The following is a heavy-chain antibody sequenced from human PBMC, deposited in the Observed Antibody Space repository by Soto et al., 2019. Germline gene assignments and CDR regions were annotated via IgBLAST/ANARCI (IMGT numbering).Heavy chain of an antibody. Sequence: SETLSLTCPVSGQSISSGYYWGWIRQPPGKGLEWIGSIYHSGSTYYNPSLKSRVTISVDTSKNQFSLKLSSVTAADTAVYYCASQVLGIPGNSSSPHRPYYYYGMDVWGQGTTVTVSS. J-gene: IGHJ6*02. V-gene: IGHV4-38-2*01. CDR3: ASQVLGIPGNSSSPHRPYYYYGMDV. D-gene: IGHD6-6*01. CDR2: IYHSGST. CDR1: GQSISSGYY.